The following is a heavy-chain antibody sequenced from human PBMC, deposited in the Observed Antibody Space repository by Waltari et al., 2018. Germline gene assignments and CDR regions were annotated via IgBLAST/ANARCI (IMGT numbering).Heavy chain of an antibody. CDR2: IYYSGST. CDR3: ARARILTGYYGFDY. J-gene: IGHJ4*02. CDR1: GGSIRSGAYY. V-gene: IGHV4-30-4*08. D-gene: IGHD3-9*01. Sequence: QVQLQESGPGLVKPSQTLSLTCTVSGGSIRSGAYYCSWIRQPPGKGLEWIGYIYYSGSTYYNPSLKSRVTISVDTSKNQFSLKLSSVTAADTAVYYCARARILTGYYGFDYWGQGTLVTVSS.